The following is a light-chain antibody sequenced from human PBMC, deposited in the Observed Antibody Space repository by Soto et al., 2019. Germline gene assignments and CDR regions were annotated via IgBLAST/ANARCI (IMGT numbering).Light chain of an antibody. CDR2: YTS. CDR1: QSVSRD. CDR3: QQYNKWPIT. J-gene: IGKJ5*01. V-gene: IGKV3-15*01. Sequence: ELVMTQSPATVSVSPGASSPLSGRASQSVSRDLAWYQQKPGQATRLLIYYTSTRATGFPARFSGGGSGTEFTLNISSLQSEDSAFYYCQQYNKWPITFGQGTDWRL.